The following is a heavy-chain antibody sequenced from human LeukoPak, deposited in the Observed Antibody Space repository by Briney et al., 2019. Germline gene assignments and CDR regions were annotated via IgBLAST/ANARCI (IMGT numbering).Heavy chain of an antibody. V-gene: IGHV4-31*03. CDR2: IYYSGST. D-gene: IGHD4-23*01. CDR3: ARQGDYVGNWFDP. J-gene: IGHJ5*02. CDR1: GGSISSGGYY. Sequence: PSQTLSLTCTVSGGSISSGGYYWSWIRQHPGKGLEWIGYIYYSGSTYYNPSLKSRVTISVDTSKNQFSLKLSSVTAADTAVYYCARQGDYVGNWFDPWGQGTLVTVPP.